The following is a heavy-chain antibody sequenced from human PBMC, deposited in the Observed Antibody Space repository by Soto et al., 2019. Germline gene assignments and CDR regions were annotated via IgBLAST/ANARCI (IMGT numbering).Heavy chain of an antibody. CDR1: GGSISSYY. Sequence: SETLSLTCTFSGGSISSYYWSWIRQPPGKGLEWIGYIYYSGSTNYNPSLKSRVTISVDTSKNQFSLKLSSVTAADTAVYYCARVATYYYDSSGNDAFDIWGQGTMVTVSS. J-gene: IGHJ3*02. CDR3: ARVATYYYDSSGNDAFDI. CDR2: IYYSGST. V-gene: IGHV4-59*01. D-gene: IGHD3-22*01.